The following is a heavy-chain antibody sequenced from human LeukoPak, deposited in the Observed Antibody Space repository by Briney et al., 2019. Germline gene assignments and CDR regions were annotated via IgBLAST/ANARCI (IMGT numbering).Heavy chain of an antibody. Sequence: PSETLSLTCTVSGGSISSYDWTWVRQPPGKGLEWIGYIYYSGSAKYNPSLKSRVTMSVDTSKNRFSLKLSSVTAADTAVYYCARHRGYCSSTSCSYNWFDPWGQGTLVTVSS. V-gene: IGHV4-59*08. CDR3: ARHRGYCSSTSCSYNWFDP. CDR1: GGSISSYD. CDR2: IYYSGSA. J-gene: IGHJ5*02. D-gene: IGHD2-2*03.